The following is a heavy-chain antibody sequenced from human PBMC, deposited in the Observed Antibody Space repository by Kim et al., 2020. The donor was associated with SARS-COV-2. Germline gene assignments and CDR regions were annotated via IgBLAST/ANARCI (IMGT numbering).Heavy chain of an antibody. CDR1: GGSISSSSYY. Sequence: SETLSLTCTVSGGSISSSSYYWGWIRQPPGKGLEWIGSIYYSGSTYYNPSLKSRVTISVDTSKNQFSLKLSSVTAADTAVYYCAREEGYYDILTGYYKGVDYWGQGTLVTVSS. CDR2: IYYSGST. CDR3: AREEGYYDILTGYYKGVDY. J-gene: IGHJ4*02. D-gene: IGHD3-9*01. V-gene: IGHV4-39*07.